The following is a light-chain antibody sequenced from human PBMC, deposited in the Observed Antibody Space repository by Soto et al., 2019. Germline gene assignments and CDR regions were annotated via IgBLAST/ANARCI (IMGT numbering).Light chain of an antibody. CDR2: DVS. V-gene: IGLV2-11*01. Sequence: QSALTQPRSVSESPGQSVTISCTGTSSDVGGYNYVSWYQQHPGKAPKLMIYDVSKRPSGVPDRFSGSKSGNRASLTISGLQAEDEADYYCCSYAGSYSVVLGGGTKLTVL. CDR1: SSDVGGYNY. CDR3: CSYAGSYSVV. J-gene: IGLJ2*01.